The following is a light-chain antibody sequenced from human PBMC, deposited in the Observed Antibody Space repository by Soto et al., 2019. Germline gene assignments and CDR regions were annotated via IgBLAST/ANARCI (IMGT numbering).Light chain of an antibody. Sequence: QSVLTQPDSVSGSPGQSITISRTGTSXDVGGYNYVSWYQQHPGKAPKLMIYEVSNRPSGVSNRFSGSKSGNTASLTISGLQAEDEADYYCSSYTSSSTGVFGTGTKVSVL. CDR1: SXDVGGYNY. J-gene: IGLJ1*01. CDR3: SSYTSSSTGV. V-gene: IGLV2-14*01. CDR2: EVS.